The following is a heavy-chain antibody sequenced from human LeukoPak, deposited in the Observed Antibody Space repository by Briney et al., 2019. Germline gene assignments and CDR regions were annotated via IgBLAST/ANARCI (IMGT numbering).Heavy chain of an antibody. Sequence: GGSLRLSCAASGFTFSYHAMNWVRHAPGKGLEWLAYIGVGGSTQYYGDSVKGRFTISRDDAKNSVYLQMNSLRAEDTAVYYCARDLRDIVVVPAAMLGFAFDIWGQGTMVTVSP. CDR1: GFTFSYHA. CDR3: ARDLRDIVVVPAAMLGFAFDI. J-gene: IGHJ3*02. CDR2: IGVGGSTQ. V-gene: IGHV3-48*01. D-gene: IGHD2-2*01.